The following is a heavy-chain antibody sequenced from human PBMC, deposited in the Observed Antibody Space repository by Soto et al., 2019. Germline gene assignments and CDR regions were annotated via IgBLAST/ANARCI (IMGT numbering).Heavy chain of an antibody. V-gene: IGHV3-30*03. Sequence: GGSLRLSCAASGFTFSSYGMHWVRQAPGKGLEWVAVISYDGSNKYYADSVKGRFTISRDNFKNTLYLQMNSLRAEDTAVYYCAIYSSGWYPLDYWGQGT. CDR1: GFTFSSYG. CDR2: ISYDGSNK. CDR3: AIYSSGWYPLDY. D-gene: IGHD6-19*01. J-gene: IGHJ4*02.